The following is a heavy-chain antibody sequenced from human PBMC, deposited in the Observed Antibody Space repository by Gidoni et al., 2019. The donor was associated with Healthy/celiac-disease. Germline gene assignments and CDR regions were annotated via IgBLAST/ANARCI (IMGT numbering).Heavy chain of an antibody. J-gene: IGHJ4*02. V-gene: IGHV3-30-3*01. CDR2: ISYDGSNK. Sequence: QVQLVESGGGVVQPGRSLSLSCAASGFTFSSYAMHWVRQAPGKGMEWVAVISYDGSNKYYADSVKGRFTISRDNSKNTLYLQMNSLRAEDTAVYYCARGYFDYWGQGTLVTVSS. CDR1: GFTFSSYA. CDR3: ARGYFDY.